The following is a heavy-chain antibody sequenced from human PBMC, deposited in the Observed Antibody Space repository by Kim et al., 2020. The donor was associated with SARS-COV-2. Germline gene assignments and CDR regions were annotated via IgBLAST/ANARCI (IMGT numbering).Heavy chain of an antibody. D-gene: IGHD3-10*01. CDR2: IYYSGST. V-gene: IGHV4-39*01. J-gene: IGHJ5*02. CDR3: ARHSPPRSGWFDP. Sequence: SETLSLTCTVSGCSISSSSYYWGWIRQPPGKGLEWIGSIYYSGSTYYNPSLKSRVTISVDTSKNQFSLKLSSVTAADTAVYYCARHSPPRSGWFDPWGQGTLVTVSS. CDR1: GCSISSSSYY.